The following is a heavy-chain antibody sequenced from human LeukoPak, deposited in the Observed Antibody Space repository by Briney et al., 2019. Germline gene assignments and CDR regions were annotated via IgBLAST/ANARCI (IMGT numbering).Heavy chain of an antibody. J-gene: IGHJ5*02. CDR1: GYTFTVSY. D-gene: IGHD3-16*01. CDR2: IVPIFGSA. V-gene: IGHV1-69*13. Sequence: ASVRVSCKASGYTFTVSYMNWVRQAPGQGLQWMGGIVPIFGSAIYAQTFQGRVTITADESTSTAYMELSSLRAEDTVMYYCARGLGFGELIINNWFDPWGQGTLVTVSS. CDR3: ARGLGFGELIINNWFDP.